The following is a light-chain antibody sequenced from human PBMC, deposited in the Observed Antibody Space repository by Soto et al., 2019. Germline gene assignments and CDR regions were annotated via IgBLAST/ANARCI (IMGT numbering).Light chain of an antibody. Sequence: QSVLTQPPSASGSPGQSVTISCTGTSSDLGGYQYVSWYQQYPGKAPRLMIYAVSKRPSGVPDRFSGSLSGNTASLTVSGLQAEDEADYYCSSYAGSNYYVFGTGTKVTVL. CDR2: AVS. J-gene: IGLJ1*01. CDR3: SSYAGSNYYV. V-gene: IGLV2-8*01. CDR1: SSDLGGYQY.